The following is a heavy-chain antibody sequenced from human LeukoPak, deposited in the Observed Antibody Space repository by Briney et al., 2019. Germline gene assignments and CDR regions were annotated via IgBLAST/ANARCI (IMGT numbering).Heavy chain of an antibody. V-gene: IGHV1-24*01. J-gene: IGHJ1*01. CDR1: GYTLTELS. D-gene: IGHD3-22*01. CDR2: FDPEDGET. CDR3: AREAPGGHYDSSGFQH. Sequence: ASVKVSCKVSGYTLTELSMHWVRQAPGKGLEWMGGFDPEDGETIYAQKLQGRVTMTTDTSTSTAYMELRSLRSDDTAVYYCAREAPGGHYDSSGFQHWGQGTLVTVSS.